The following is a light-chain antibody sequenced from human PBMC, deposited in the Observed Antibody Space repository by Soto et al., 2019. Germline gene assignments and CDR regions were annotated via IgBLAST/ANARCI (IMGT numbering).Light chain of an antibody. V-gene: IGKV3D-15*01. J-gene: IGKJ2*02. CDR2: GAS. CDR1: QSVSSN. CDR3: QQDNNWIPGT. Sequence: EIVMTQSPATLSVSLGERATLSCRASQSVSSNLAWYQQKPGQAPRLLIYGASTRATGIPARFSGSGSGTEFTLTISSLQSEDFAVYYCQQDNNWIPGTFGQGTKLEI.